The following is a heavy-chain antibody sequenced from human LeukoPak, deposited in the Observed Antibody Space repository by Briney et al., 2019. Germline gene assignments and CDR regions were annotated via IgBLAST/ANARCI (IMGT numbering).Heavy chain of an antibody. CDR1: GFTFSSYA. Sequence: GGSLRLSCAASGFTFSSYAMSWVRQAPGKGLEWVSVSGGSGGGTYYADSVKGRFTISRDNSKNTLYLQMNSLRAEDTAVYYCARDSSGYYPLEYFQHWGQGTLVTVSS. J-gene: IGHJ1*01. CDR3: ARDSSGYYPLEYFQH. V-gene: IGHV3-23*01. CDR2: SGGSGGGT. D-gene: IGHD3-22*01.